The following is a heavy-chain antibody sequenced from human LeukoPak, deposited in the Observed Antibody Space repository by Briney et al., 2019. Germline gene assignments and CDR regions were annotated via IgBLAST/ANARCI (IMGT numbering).Heavy chain of an antibody. CDR1: GGSISSGSYY. CDR3: ASGVTGYSSS. V-gene: IGHV4-61*02. Sequence: SETLSLTCTVSGGSISSGSYYWSWIRQPAGKGLEWIGRIYTSGSTNHNPSLKSRVTISVDTSKNQFSLKLSSVTAADTAVYYCASGVTGYSSSWGQGTLVTVSS. J-gene: IGHJ4*02. CDR2: IYTSGST. D-gene: IGHD6-13*01.